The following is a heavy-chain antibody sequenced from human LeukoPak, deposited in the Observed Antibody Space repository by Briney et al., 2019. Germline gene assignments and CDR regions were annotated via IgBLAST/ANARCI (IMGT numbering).Heavy chain of an antibody. D-gene: IGHD3-10*01. Sequence: GGSLRLFCAASGFTFRNYVIHWVRQAPGKGLEWVAVTSSDLNVKLYADSVKVRFTISRDNSRSTLYLQMNSLRPEDTAIYYCAREGYYGSGSPPSLYFDYWGQGTLVTVSS. V-gene: IGHV3-30-3*01. CDR1: GFTFRNYV. CDR2: TSSDLNVK. J-gene: IGHJ4*02. CDR3: AREGYYGSGSPPSLYFDY.